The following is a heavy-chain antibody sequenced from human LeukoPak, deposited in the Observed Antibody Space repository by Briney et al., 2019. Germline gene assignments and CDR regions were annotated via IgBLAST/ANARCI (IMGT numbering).Heavy chain of an antibody. D-gene: IGHD2-2*01. CDR1: GDSVSSNSAA. CDR3: ARVVQVYCSSTSCYVGAFDI. J-gene: IGHJ3*02. CDR2: TYYRAKWYN. Sequence: SQSLSLTCAISGDSVSSNSAAWNWIRQSPSRGLEWLGRTYYRAKWYNDYAVSVNSRITINPDTSKNQFSLQLNSVTPEDTAVYYCARVVQVYCSSTSCYVGAFDIWGQGTMVTVPS. V-gene: IGHV6-1*01.